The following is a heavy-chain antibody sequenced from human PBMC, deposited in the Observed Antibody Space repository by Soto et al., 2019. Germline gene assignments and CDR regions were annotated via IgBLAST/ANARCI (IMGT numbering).Heavy chain of an antibody. CDR3: ARVGDSGYDERYFDY. CDR2: ISSSSSYI. Sequence: EVQLVESGGGLVKPGGSLRLSCAASGFTFSSYSMNWVRQAPGKGLEWVSSISSSSSYIYYADSVKGRFTISRDNAKNSLYLQMNSLRAEDTAVYYSARVGDSGYDERYFDYWGQGTLVTVSS. V-gene: IGHV3-21*01. J-gene: IGHJ4*02. CDR1: GFTFSSYS. D-gene: IGHD5-12*01.